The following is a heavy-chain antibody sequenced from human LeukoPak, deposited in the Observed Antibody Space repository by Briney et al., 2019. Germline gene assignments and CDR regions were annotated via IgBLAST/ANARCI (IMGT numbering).Heavy chain of an antibody. Sequence: GGSLRLSCAASGFTFSSYGMHWVRQAPGKGLEWVAVIWYDGSNKYYADSVKGRFTISRDNSRSTLYLQMNSLRPEDTAIYYCAREGYYGSGSPPSLYFDYWGQGTLVTVSS. CDR2: IWYDGSNK. CDR1: GFTFSSYG. J-gene: IGHJ4*02. V-gene: IGHV3-33*01. CDR3: AREGYYGSGSPPSLYFDY. D-gene: IGHD3-10*01.